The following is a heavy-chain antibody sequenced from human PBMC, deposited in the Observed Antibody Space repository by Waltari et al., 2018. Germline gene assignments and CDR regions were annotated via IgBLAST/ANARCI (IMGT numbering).Heavy chain of an antibody. CDR3: ARLPTKYYDSIGWGFFDQ. CDR2: LRNTGST. J-gene: IGHJ4*02. Sequence: HVQMQESGPGLVKPSETLSLTCTVSGDFPSDDHWTWIRQAPAKGLEWIAYLRNTGSTKCTPSLESRVTLSTVTSKKQFSLRLTSVTAADTAIYYCARLPTKYYDSIGWGFFDQWGQGILVTVSS. CDR1: GDFPSDDH. V-gene: IGHV4-59*08. D-gene: IGHD3-22*01.